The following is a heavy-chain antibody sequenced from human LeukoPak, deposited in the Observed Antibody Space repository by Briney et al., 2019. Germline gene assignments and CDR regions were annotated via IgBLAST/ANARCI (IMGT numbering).Heavy chain of an antibody. CDR1: GFTFSSYW. D-gene: IGHD5-24*01. Sequence: GGSLRLSCAASGFTFSSYWMHWVRQAPGKGLVWVSRINSDGSSTSYADSVKGRFTIPRDNAKNTLYLQMNSLRAEDTAVYYCASEGDGYNFWYWGQGTLVTVSS. V-gene: IGHV3-74*01. J-gene: IGHJ4*02. CDR2: INSDGSST. CDR3: ASEGDGYNFWY.